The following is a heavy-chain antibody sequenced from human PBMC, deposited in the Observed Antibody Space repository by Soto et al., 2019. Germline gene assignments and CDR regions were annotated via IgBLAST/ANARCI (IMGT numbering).Heavy chain of an antibody. Sequence: EVQLVESGGGLVQPGGSLRLSCAASGFTFSSYWMHWVRQAPGKGLVWVSRINSDGSSTSYADSVKGRFTISRDNAKNTLYLQINGLRAEDTAVYYCARDSSGYYEARFDSWGQGTLVTVSS. J-gene: IGHJ4*02. CDR2: INSDGSST. CDR1: GFTFSSYW. CDR3: ARDSSGYYEARFDS. D-gene: IGHD6-19*01. V-gene: IGHV3-74*01.